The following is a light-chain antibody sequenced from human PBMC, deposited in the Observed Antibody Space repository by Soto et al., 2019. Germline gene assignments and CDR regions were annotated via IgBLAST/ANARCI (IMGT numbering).Light chain of an antibody. CDR1: QSVSSGS. CDR3: QQRYNWPLT. CDR2: DAS. J-gene: IGKJ4*01. Sequence: ENVLTQSPDTLSLSPGERATLSCRASQSVSSGSIAWYQQKPGQAPRLLIYDASDRATGIPARFSGSGSGTAFTLTISGLEPEDFALYYCQQRYNWPLTFGGGTKVDIK. V-gene: IGKV3-11*01.